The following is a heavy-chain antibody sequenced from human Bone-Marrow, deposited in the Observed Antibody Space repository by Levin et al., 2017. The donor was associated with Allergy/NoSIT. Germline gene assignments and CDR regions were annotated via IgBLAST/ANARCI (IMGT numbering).Heavy chain of an antibody. J-gene: IGHJ6*02. V-gene: IGHV3-23*01. CDR1: GFTFSSYA. D-gene: IGHD2-21*02. CDR2: ISGSGGST. Sequence: LSLTCAASGFTFSSYAMSWVRQAPGKGLEWVSAISGSGGSTYYADSVKGRFTISRDNSKNTLYLQMNSLRAEDTAVYYCAKGSAYCGGDCYSEHYYYYYGMDVWGQGTTVTVSS. CDR3: AKGSAYCGGDCYSEHYYYYYGMDV.